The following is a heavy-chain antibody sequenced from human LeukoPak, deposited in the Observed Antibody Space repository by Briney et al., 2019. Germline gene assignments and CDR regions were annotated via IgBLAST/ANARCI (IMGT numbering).Heavy chain of an antibody. V-gene: IGHV3-74*01. CDR3: ARVWLRPYMDV. D-gene: IGHD5-12*01. Sequence: RGSLRLSCAASGFTFSSYWMHWVRQAPGKGLVWVSRINSDGSSTSYADSVKGRFTISRDNAKNSLYLQMNSLRAEDTAVYYCARVWLRPYMDVWGKGTTVTVSS. J-gene: IGHJ6*03. CDR2: INSDGSST. CDR1: GFTFSSYW.